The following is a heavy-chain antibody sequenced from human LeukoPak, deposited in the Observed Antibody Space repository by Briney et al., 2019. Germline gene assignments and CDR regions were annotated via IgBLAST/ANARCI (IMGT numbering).Heavy chain of an antibody. D-gene: IGHD2-2*03. Sequence: GGSLRLSCAASGFTFATYAMTWVRQAPGKGLEWVSVISGSGGITYYADSVKGRFTISRDNSKNTLYLQMNTLRAEDTAVYYCVKDGYCSSSTCRLFDYWGQGTLATVSS. CDR3: VKDGYCSSSTCRLFDY. V-gene: IGHV3-23*01. CDR2: ISGSGGIT. J-gene: IGHJ4*02. CDR1: GFTFATYA.